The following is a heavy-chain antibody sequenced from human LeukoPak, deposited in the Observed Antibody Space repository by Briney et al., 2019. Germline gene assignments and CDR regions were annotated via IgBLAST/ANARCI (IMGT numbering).Heavy chain of an antibody. CDR3: ARSAPTAYYGSGRGIGFDP. D-gene: IGHD3-10*01. CDR2: IYPGDSDT. J-gene: IGHJ5*02. CDR1: GYSFTSYW. Sequence: GESLKISCKGSGYSFTSYWIGWVRQMPGKGLEWMGIIYPGDSDTRYSPSFQGQATISADKSISTAYLQWSSLKASDTAMYYCARSAPTAYYGSGRGIGFDPWGQGTLVTVSS. V-gene: IGHV5-51*01.